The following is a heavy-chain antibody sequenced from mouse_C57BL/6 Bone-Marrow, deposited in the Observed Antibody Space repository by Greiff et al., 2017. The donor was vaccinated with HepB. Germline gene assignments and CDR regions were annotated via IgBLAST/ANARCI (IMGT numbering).Heavy chain of an antibody. CDR2: IWSGGST. D-gene: IGHD1-1*01. J-gene: IGHJ1*03. V-gene: IGHV2-2*01. CDR1: GFSLTSYG. Sequence: VKLVESGPGLVQPSQSLSITCTVSGFSLTSYGVHWVRQSPGKGLEWLGVIWSGGSTDYNAAFISRLSISKDNSKSQVFFKMNSLQADDTAIYYCARSTTPHWYFDVWGTGTTVTVSS. CDR3: ARSTTPHWYFDV.